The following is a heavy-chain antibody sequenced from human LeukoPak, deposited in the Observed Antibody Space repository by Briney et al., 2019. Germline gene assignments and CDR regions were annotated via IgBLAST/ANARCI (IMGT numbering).Heavy chain of an antibody. J-gene: IGHJ3*02. CDR1: GYTFTSYG. Sequence: ASVKLSCTASGYTFTSYGISWVRQAPGQGLEWMGCISAYNGNTNYAQKLQGRVTMTTDTSTSTAYMGLRSLRSDDTAVYYCARVAPSGWLQSRGSAFDIWGQGTMVTVSS. V-gene: IGHV1-18*01. CDR2: ISAYNGNT. CDR3: ARVAPSGWLQSRGSAFDI. D-gene: IGHD5-24*01.